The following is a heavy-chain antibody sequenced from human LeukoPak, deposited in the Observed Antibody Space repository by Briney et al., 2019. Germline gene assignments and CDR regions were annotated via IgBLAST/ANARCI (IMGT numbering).Heavy chain of an antibody. CDR3: ARDVQVVRGGFDY. CDR2: IYYSGST. V-gene: IGHV4-59*12. Sequence: SETLSLTCAVYGGSFSGYYWSWIRQPPGKGLEWIGYIYYSGSTNYNPSLKSRVTISVDTSKNQFSLKLSSVTAADTAVYYCARDVQVVRGGFDYWGQGTLVTVSS. D-gene: IGHD3-10*01. CDR1: GGSFSGYY. J-gene: IGHJ4*02.